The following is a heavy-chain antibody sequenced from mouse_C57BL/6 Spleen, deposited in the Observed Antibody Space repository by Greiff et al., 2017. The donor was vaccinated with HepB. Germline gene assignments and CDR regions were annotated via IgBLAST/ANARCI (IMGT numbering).Heavy chain of an antibody. CDR3: TRKGTSSYYAMDY. CDR1: GYTFTDYE. J-gene: IGHJ4*01. CDR2: IDPETGGT. V-gene: IGHV1-15*01. D-gene: IGHD1-1*01. Sequence: QVQLQHSGAELVRPGASVTLSCKASGYTFTDYEMHWVKQTPVHGLEWIGAIDPETGGTAYNQKFKGKAILTADKSSSTAYMELRSLTSEDSAVYYCTRKGTSSYYAMDYWGQGTSVTVSS.